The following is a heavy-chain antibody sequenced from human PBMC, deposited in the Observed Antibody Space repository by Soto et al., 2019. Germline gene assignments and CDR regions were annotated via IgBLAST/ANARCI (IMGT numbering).Heavy chain of an antibody. CDR3: AKVSRKGSAIDFDY. Sequence: QVQLVQSGAELKKPGASVKVSCKASGYTFSNYDMNWVRQATGQGPEWIGWVKPNNGDTGYAQKFQGRVTLTTDISTTTAYMELPSLLSEDPAIYYCAKVSRKGSAIDFDYWGQGTLITVSS. D-gene: IGHD3-10*01. CDR1: GYTFSNYD. V-gene: IGHV1-8*01. CDR2: VKPNNGDT. J-gene: IGHJ4*02.